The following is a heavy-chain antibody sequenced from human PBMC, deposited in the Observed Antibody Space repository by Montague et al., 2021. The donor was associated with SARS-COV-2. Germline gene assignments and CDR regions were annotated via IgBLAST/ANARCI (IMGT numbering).Heavy chain of an antibody. J-gene: IGHJ6*02. CDR2: ISSSSSYI. CDR1: GFTFSSYS. Sequence: SLRLSCAASGFTFSSYSMNWVRQAPGKGLEWVSSISSSSSYIYYVDSVKGRFTISRDNAKNSLYLQMNSLRAEDTAVYYCARNGYCSSTSCSIYGMDVWGQGTTVTVSS. CDR3: ARNGYCSSTSCSIYGMDV. V-gene: IGHV3-21*01. D-gene: IGHD2-2*01.